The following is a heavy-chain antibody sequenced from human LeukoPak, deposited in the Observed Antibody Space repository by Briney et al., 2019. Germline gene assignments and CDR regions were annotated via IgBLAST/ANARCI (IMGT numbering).Heavy chain of an antibody. CDR1: AYSISSGFY. J-gene: IGHJ1*01. Sequence: SETLSLTCTVSAYSISSGFYWGWIRQPPGKGLEWIGNIYHSGSTYYNPSLKSRVTISVDTSKNQFSLKLSSVTAADTAVYYCASCPDYYDSSGYYPHFQHWGQGTLVTVSS. CDR3: ASCPDYYDSSGYYPHFQH. CDR2: IYHSGST. D-gene: IGHD3-22*01. V-gene: IGHV4-38-2*02.